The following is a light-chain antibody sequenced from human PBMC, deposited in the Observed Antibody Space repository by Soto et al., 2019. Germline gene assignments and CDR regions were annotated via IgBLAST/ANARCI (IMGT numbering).Light chain of an antibody. V-gene: IGLV2-14*01. Sequence: QSVLTQPASVSGSPGQSITISCTGTSSDVGRYNYVSWYQQFPGKAPKLIIYGVSNRPSGVSSRFSGSKSGNTASLTISGLQTEDEADYYCNSYAGTSYVFGTGTKVTV. CDR3: NSYAGTSYV. CDR1: SSDVGRYNY. J-gene: IGLJ1*01. CDR2: GVS.